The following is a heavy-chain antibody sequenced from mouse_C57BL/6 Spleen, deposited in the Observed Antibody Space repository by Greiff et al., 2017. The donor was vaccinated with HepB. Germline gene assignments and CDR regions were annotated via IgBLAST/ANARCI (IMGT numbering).Heavy chain of an antibody. D-gene: IGHD1-1*01. CDR2: IDPANGNT. CDR1: GFNIKNTY. V-gene: IGHV14-3*01. CDR3: ARNRSYGRNYFDY. J-gene: IGHJ2*01. Sequence: VQLQQSVAELVRPGASVKLSCTASGFNIKNTYMHWVKQRPEQGLEWIGRIDPANGNTKYAQKFQGKATIPADTSSNTAYLQLSSLTSEDTAIYYCARNRSYGRNYFDYWGQGTTLTVSS.